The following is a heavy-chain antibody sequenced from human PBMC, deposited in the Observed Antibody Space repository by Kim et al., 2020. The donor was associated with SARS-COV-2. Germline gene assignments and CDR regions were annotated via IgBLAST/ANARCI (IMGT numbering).Heavy chain of an antibody. CDR3: AREPYYYDSSGYVYDY. V-gene: IGHV1-18*01. D-gene: IGHD3-22*01. Sequence: ASVKVSCKASGYTFTSYGISWVRQAPGQGLEWMGWISAYNGNTNYAQKLQGRVTMTTDTSTSTAYMELRSLRSDDTAVYYCAREPYYYDSSGYVYDYWGQGTLVTVSS. J-gene: IGHJ4*02. CDR2: ISAYNGNT. CDR1: GYTFTSYG.